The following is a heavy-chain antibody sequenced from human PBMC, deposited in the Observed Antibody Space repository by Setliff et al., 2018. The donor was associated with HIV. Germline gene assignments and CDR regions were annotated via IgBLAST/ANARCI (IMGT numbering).Heavy chain of an antibody. CDR3: ARGYCSGSACYSGILDS. D-gene: IGHD2-15*01. V-gene: IGHV4-61*09. CDR1: GGSIRSESHS. J-gene: IGHJ4*02. Sequence: KPSETLSLTCTVSGGSIRSESHSWSWIRQPAGKGLEWIGHIYASGSATYNPSLKSRVAISIDTSNNHFSLKLRSVAAADTAVYYCARGYCSGSACYSGILDSWGQGTLVTVSS. CDR2: IYASGSA.